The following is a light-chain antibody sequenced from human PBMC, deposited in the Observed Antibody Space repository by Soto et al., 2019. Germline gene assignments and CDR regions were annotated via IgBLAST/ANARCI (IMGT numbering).Light chain of an antibody. V-gene: IGKV1-5*03. Sequence: DIQMTQSPSALSASVGDRVTITCRASQSISSWLAWYQQKPGEAPKLLIYQASSLQIGVPSRFSGGGSGTEFTLTISSLQPDDSATYYCQRYDSYWTFGQGTKVEIK. CDR1: QSISSW. CDR3: QRYDSYWT. CDR2: QAS. J-gene: IGKJ1*01.